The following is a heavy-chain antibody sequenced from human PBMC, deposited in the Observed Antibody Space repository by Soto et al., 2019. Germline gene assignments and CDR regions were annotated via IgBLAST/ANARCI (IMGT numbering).Heavy chain of an antibody. V-gene: IGHV3-7*01. D-gene: IGHD1-26*01. Sequence: GGSLRLSCAASGFTFNNYWMSWVRQPPGKGLEWVANIKEDGSEKYYVASVKGRFTISRDNAKNSVFLQMTSLRAEDTAVYFCARDRVRATTSWFDSWGQGALVTVSS. CDR2: IKEDGSEK. CDR1: GFTFNNYW. J-gene: IGHJ5*01. CDR3: ARDRVRATTSWFDS.